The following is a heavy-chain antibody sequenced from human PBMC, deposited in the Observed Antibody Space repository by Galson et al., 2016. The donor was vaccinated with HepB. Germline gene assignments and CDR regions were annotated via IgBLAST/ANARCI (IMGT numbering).Heavy chain of an antibody. D-gene: IGHD6-19*01. CDR3: AKSQPGYSSGWYTLPIDAFDI. CDR2: ISGSGYNT. J-gene: IGHJ3*02. CDR1: GFTFSSYA. V-gene: IGHV3-23*01. Sequence: SLRLSCAASGFTFSSYAMSWVRQAPGRGLEWVSTISGSGYNTCYADSVKGRFTISRDNSKNTLYLQMNSLRAEDTAVYYCAKSQPGYSSGWYTLPIDAFDIWAKGQWSPSLQ.